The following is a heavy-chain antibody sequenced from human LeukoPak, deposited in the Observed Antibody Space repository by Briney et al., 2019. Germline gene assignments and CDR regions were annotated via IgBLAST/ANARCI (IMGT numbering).Heavy chain of an antibody. D-gene: IGHD2/OR15-2a*01. J-gene: IGHJ4*02. CDR3: AKVVAGNIDYYFDY. Sequence: GGSLRLSCAASGFTFSNYAMSWVRQAPGKGLEGVAGISGTGGSTHYADSVKGRFTISRDNSKNTVYLQMRNLRVEHTAVYYCAKVVAGNIDYYFDYWGQGILVAVSS. V-gene: IGHV3-23*01. CDR1: GFTFSNYA. CDR2: ISGTGGST.